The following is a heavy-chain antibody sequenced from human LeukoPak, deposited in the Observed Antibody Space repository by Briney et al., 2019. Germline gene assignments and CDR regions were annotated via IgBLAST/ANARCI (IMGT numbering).Heavy chain of an antibody. CDR2: IIPIFGTA. CDR3: ARDRDPSQWLVYDY. CDR1: GGTFSSYA. J-gene: IGHJ4*02. Sequence: VQVSCKASGGTFSSYAISWVRQAPGQGLEWMGGIIPIFGTANYAQKFQGRVTITADESTSTAYMELSGLRSEDTAVYYCARDRDPSQWLVYDYWGQGTLVTVSS. D-gene: IGHD6-19*01. V-gene: IGHV1-69*01.